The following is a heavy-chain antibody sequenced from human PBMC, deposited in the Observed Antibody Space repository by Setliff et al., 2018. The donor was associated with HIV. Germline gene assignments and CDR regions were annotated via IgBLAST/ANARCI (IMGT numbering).Heavy chain of an antibody. J-gene: IGHJ5*02. CDR2: INTHTGSP. D-gene: IGHD4-17*01. CDR3: ARALYGDYGGDINWLDP. CDR1: GYTFINYA. V-gene: IGHV7-4-1*02. Sequence: RASVKVSCKASGYTFINYAMNWVRQAPGQGLEWMGWINTHTGSPKYAQAFPGRFVFSVDTSVTTAYLQISSLKADDTAVSYCARALYGDYGGDINWLDPWGQGTLVTVSS.